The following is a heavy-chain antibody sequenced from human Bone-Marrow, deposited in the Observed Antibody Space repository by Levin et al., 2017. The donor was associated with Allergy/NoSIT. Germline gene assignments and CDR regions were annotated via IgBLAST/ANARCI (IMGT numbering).Heavy chain of an antibody. V-gene: IGHV3-23*01. CDR3: AKGGHPDSKSSGEFDY. J-gene: IGHJ4*02. D-gene: IGHD3-10*01. CDR1: GFNFSSYV. CDR2: ISASGDGT. Sequence: GGSLRLSCAASGFNFSSYVMSWVRQSPGKGLEWVSLISASGDGTYYADSVKGRFTISRDNSKNTLFLQMNSLRAEETAVYHCAKGGHPDSKSSGEFDYWGQGTLVTVSS.